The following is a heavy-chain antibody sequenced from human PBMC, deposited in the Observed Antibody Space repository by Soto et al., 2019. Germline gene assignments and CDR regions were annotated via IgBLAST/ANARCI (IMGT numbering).Heavy chain of an antibody. D-gene: IGHD3-10*01. CDR2: IFSNDEK. CDR3: ARIRRITMVRGDYYYGMDV. CDR1: GFSLSNDRMG. J-gene: IGHJ6*02. Sequence: QVPLKESGPVLVKPTETLTLTCNVSGFSLSNDRMGVSWIRQPPGKALEWLAHIFSNDEKSYSTSLKSRLTISKDTSKSQVVLTMTNMDPVDTATYYCARIRRITMVRGDYYYGMDVWGQGTTVTVSS. V-gene: IGHV2-26*01.